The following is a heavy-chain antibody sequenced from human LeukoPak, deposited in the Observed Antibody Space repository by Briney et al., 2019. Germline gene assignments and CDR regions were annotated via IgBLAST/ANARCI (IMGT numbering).Heavy chain of an antibody. D-gene: IGHD3-9*01. V-gene: IGHV4-59*08. J-gene: IGHJ5*02. CDR2: IYYSGST. CDR3: AGSNYDILTGYHYNWFDP. Sequence: SETLSLTCTVSGGSISSYYWSWIRQPPGKGLEWIGYIYYSGSTNYNPSLKSRVTISVDTSKNQFSLKLSSVTAADTAVYYCAGSNYDILTGYHYNWFDPWGQGTLVTVSS. CDR1: GGSISSYY.